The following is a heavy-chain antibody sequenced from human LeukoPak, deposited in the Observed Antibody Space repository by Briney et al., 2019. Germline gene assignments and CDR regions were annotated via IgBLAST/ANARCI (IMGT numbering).Heavy chain of an antibody. Sequence: RASVKVSCKASGYTFTIYGITWVRQAPGQGLEWMGWISAYNGNTNYAQKLQGRVTMTTDTSTSTAYMELRSLRSDDTAVYYCARGLTHPRTSHSRGGMDVWGQGTTVTVSS. CDR1: GYTFTIYG. J-gene: IGHJ6*02. CDR2: ISAYNGNT. CDR3: ARGLTHPRTSHSRGGMDV. V-gene: IGHV1-18*01. D-gene: IGHD2-2*01.